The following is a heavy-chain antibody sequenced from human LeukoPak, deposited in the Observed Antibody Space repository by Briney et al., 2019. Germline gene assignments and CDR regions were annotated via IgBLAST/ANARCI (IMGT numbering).Heavy chain of an antibody. Sequence: ASVKVSCKASGYTFTGYYIHWVRQAPGQGLEWMGWINPNSGGTNYAQKFQGRVTMTRDTSISTAYMELSRLRSDDTAVYYCARSELVRGNGLGYNYWGQGTLVTVSS. CDR1: GYTFTGYY. CDR3: ARSELVRGNGLGYNY. J-gene: IGHJ4*02. V-gene: IGHV1-2*02. CDR2: INPNSGGT. D-gene: IGHD3-16*01.